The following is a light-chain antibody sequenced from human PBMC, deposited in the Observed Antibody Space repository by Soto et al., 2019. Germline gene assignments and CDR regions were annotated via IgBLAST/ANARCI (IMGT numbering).Light chain of an antibody. CDR1: QSISIY. V-gene: IGKV1-39*01. J-gene: IGKJ5*01. CDR2: GAS. CDR3: QQTYTTPEIT. Sequence: DIQMTQSPSSLSASGGGRFTISCRGSQSISIYLNWYQLKPGKAPNLLMYGASYLKSGVPTRFSGSGSGTDFTLTISSLQPEDFAIYYCQQTYTTPEITFGQGTRLDIK.